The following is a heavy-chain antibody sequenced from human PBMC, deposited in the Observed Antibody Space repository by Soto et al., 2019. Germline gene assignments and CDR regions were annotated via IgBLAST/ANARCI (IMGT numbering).Heavy chain of an antibody. D-gene: IGHD1-26*01. CDR1: GFPFSSSW. CDR2: INQDGSQT. Sequence: GGSLRLSCAASGFPFSSSWMDWVRQAPGKGLEWVANINQDGSQTYYVDSVKGRFTVSRDNAENSGYLQMNSLRVEDTAVYYCSWSLDYWGQGTLVTVSS. CDR3: SWSLDY. J-gene: IGHJ4*02. V-gene: IGHV3-7*01.